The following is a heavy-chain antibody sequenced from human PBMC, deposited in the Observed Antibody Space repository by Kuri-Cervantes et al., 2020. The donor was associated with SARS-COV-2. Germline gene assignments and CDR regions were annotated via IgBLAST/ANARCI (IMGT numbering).Heavy chain of an antibody. CDR3: ARGGEDFVQETRNWFEP. J-gene: IGHJ5*02. V-gene: IGHV3-48*01. CDR1: GFTFSSYS. Sequence: GGSLRLSCAASGFTFSSYSMDWVRMAPGKGLEWLLYISKGSDTIYYADSVKGRFTNSRDNAKNSLFLQMNSLRADDTAVYYCARGGEDFVQETRNWFEPWGRGTQVTVSS. D-gene: IGHD2-15*01. CDR2: ISKGSDTI.